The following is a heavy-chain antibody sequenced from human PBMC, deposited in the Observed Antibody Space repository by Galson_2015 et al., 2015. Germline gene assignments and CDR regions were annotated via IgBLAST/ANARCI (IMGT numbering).Heavy chain of an antibody. CDR1: GYTFTSYG. CDR3: AREGGGVYSSGWYPPED. CDR2: ISAYNGNT. J-gene: IGHJ4*02. D-gene: IGHD6-19*01. Sequence: SVKVSCKASGYTFTSYGISWVRQAPGQGLEWMGWISAYNGNTNYAQKLQGRVTMTTDTSTSTAYMELRSLRSDDTAVYYCAREGGGVYSSGWYPPEDWGQGTLVTVSS. V-gene: IGHV1-18*01.